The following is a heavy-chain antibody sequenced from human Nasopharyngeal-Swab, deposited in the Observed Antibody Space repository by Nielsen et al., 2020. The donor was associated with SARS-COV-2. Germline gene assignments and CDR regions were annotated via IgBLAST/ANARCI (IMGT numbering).Heavy chain of an antibody. Sequence: SETLSLTCTVSDGSISSSTYYWAWIRQPPGKGLEWIGSIYYSGSTHYNPSLKSRVTISADTSKNQFSLKLRSVTAADTAVYYCARARGAAAGTIDTYGMDVWGQGTTVTVSS. V-gene: IGHV4-39*01. D-gene: IGHD6-13*01. CDR3: ARARGAAAGTIDTYGMDV. CDR2: IYYSGST. J-gene: IGHJ6*02. CDR1: DGSISSSTYY.